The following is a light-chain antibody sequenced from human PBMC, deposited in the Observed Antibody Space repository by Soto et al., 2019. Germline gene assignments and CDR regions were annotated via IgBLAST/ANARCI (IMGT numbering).Light chain of an antibody. J-gene: IGLJ1*01. CDR3: SSYTSSSTYV. Sequence: QSALTQPASVSGSPGQSITISCTGTSSDVGGYNYVSWYQQHPGTAPKLMIYDVSNRPSGVSNRFSGSKSGNTASLTISGLPAEDEADYYCSSYTSSSTYVFGTGTKVTVL. CDR1: SSDVGGYNY. CDR2: DVS. V-gene: IGLV2-14*01.